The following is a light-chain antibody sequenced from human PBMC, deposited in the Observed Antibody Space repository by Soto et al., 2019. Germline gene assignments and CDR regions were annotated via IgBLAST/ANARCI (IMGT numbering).Light chain of an antibody. Sequence: ERVMTQSPATLSVSPGEGATLSCRASQSVSSNLAWYQQKPGQAPRLLIYGASTRATDISARFSGSGSGTEFTLTISSLQSEDFAVYYCQQYNNWPHTFGQGTKVEIK. J-gene: IGKJ1*01. CDR1: QSVSSN. CDR2: GAS. V-gene: IGKV3-15*01. CDR3: QQYNNWPHT.